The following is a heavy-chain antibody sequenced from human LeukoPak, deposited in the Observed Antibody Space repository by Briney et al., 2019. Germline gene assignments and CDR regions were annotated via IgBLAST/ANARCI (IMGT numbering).Heavy chain of an antibody. CDR3: ARRGTTYYYYMDV. D-gene: IGHD1-7*01. CDR1: GYTFTGYY. CDR2: INPNSGGT. V-gene: IGHV1-2*02. J-gene: IGHJ6*03. Sequence: GASVKVSCKASGYTFTGYYMHWVRQAPGQGLEWMGWINPNSGGTNYAQKFQGRATMTRDTSISTAYMELSRLRSDDTAVYYCARRGTTYYYYMDVWGKGTTVTVSS.